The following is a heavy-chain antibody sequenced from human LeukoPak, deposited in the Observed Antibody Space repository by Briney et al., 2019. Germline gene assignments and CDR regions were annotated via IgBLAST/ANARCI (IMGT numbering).Heavy chain of an antibody. CDR2: VYYSGST. V-gene: IGHV4-39*01. D-gene: IGHD2-15*01. CDR1: GGSISSSSYY. Sequence: SETLSLTXTVSGGSISSSSYYWGWICQPPGKGLEWIGSVYYSGSTYYSPSLKSRATISVDTSKNQFSLKLSSVTAADTAVYYCARRPFCSGGSCPFDYWGQGTLVTVPS. CDR3: ARRPFCSGGSCPFDY. J-gene: IGHJ4*02.